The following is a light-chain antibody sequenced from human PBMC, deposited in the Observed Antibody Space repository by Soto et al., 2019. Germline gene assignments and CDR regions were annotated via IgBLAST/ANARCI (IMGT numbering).Light chain of an antibody. Sequence: EIVMTQSPATLSVSPGARATLSCRASQSVSSNLAWYQQKPGQAPRLLIYGASTRATGIPARFSGSGSGTEFTLTISSLQSEEFAVYYCQQDNNWPPWTFGQVTKVEIK. CDR1: QSVSSN. CDR3: QQDNNWPPWT. V-gene: IGKV3-15*01. CDR2: GAS. J-gene: IGKJ1*01.